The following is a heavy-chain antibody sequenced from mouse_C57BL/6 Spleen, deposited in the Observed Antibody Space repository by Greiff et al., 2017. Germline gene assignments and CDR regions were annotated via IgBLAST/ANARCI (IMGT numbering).Heavy chain of an antibody. D-gene: IGHD1-3*01. CDR3: ARDRYHYFDY. CDR2: ISYDGSN. CDR1: GYSITSGYY. V-gene: IGHV3-6*01. Sequence: EVHLVESGPGLVKPSQSLSLTCSVTGYSITSGYYWNWIRQFPGNKLEWMGYISYDGSNNYNPSLKNRISITRDTSKNQFFLKLNSVTTEDTATYYCARDRYHYFDYWGQGTTLTVSS. J-gene: IGHJ2*01.